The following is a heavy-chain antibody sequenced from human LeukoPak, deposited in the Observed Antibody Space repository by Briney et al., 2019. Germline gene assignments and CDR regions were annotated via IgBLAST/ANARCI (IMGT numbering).Heavy chain of an antibody. CDR2: INPSGGST. CDR3: ARDIIVVVPAAILAYGMDV. Sequence: GASVKVPCKASGYTFTSYYMHWVRQAPGQGLEWMGIINPSGGSTSYAQKFQGRVTMTRDTSTSTVYMELSSLRSEDTAVYYCARDIIVVVPAAILAYGMDVWGQGTTVTVSS. CDR1: GYTFTSYY. V-gene: IGHV1-46*01. J-gene: IGHJ6*02. D-gene: IGHD2-2*01.